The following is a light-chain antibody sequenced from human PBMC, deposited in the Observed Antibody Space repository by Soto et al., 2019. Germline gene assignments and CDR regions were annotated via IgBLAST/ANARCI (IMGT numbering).Light chain of an antibody. CDR1: QSVLSSSNNRNY. Sequence: DIVMTQSPDSLAVSLGERATINCKSSQSVLSSSNNRNYLAWYQQKSGQPPKLLIYWASTRESGVPDRFSGSGSGTEFTLTISSLQAEDVAAYYCQHYYSIPWTFGQGTRVEIK. CDR3: QHYYSIPWT. V-gene: IGKV4-1*01. J-gene: IGKJ1*01. CDR2: WAS.